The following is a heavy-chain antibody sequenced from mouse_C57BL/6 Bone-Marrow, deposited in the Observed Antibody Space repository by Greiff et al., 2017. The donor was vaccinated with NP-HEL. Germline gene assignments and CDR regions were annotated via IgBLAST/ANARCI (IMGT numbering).Heavy chain of an antibody. J-gene: IGHJ2*01. D-gene: IGHD3-2*02. CDR2: IYPGDGDT. CDR3: VSRQLRPVDY. Sequence: VQLQQSGPELVKPGASVKISCKASGYAFSSSWMNWVKQRPGKGLEWIGRIYPGDGDTNYNGKFQGKATLTADKSSSTAYMQLSSLTSEDSAVYFGVSRQLRPVDYWGQGTTLTVSS. V-gene: IGHV1-82*01. CDR1: GYAFSSSW.